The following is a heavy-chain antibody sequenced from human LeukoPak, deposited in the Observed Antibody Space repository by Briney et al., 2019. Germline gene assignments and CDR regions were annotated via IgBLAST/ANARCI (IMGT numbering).Heavy chain of an antibody. CDR1: GFTVSSNY. CDR3: ARLGELTFFDY. V-gene: IGHV3-53*01. J-gene: IGHJ4*02. Sequence: QPGGSLRLSCAASGFTVSSNYMSWLRQAPVKGLEWVSVIYSGGSTYYADSVKGRFTISRGNSKNTLYLQMNSLRAEDTAVYYCARLGELTFFDYWGQGTLVTVSS. CDR2: IYSGGST. D-gene: IGHD3-16*01.